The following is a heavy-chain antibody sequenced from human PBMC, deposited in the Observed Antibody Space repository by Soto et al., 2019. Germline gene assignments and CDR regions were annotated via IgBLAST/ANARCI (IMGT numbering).Heavy chain of an antibody. J-gene: IGHJ6*02. CDR2: IIPILGIA. Sequence: GASVKVSCKASGGTFSSYTISWVRQAPGQGLEWMGRIIPILGIANYAQKFQGRVTITADKSTSTAYMELSSLRSEDTAVYYCARTGTGTTYYYYYDMDVWGQGTTVTVSS. V-gene: IGHV1-69*02. D-gene: IGHD1-1*01. CDR1: GGTFSSYT. CDR3: ARTGTGTTYYYYYDMDV.